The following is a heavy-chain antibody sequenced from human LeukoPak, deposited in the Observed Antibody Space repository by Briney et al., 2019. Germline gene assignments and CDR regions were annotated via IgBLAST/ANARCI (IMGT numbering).Heavy chain of an antibody. J-gene: IGHJ4*02. D-gene: IGHD3-22*01. CDR2: ISSSSSYI. V-gene: IGHV3-21*01. CDR3: ARDPLPYYYDRSGPLDY. Sequence: GGSLRLSCAASGFTFSSYSMNWVRQAPGKGLEWVSSISSSSSYIYYADSVKGRFTISRDNAKNSLYLQMNSLRAEDTAVYYCARDPLPYYYDRSGPLDYWGQGTLVTVSS. CDR1: GFTFSSYS.